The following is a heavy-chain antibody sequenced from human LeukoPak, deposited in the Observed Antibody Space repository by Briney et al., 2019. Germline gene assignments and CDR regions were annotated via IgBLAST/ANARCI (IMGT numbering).Heavy chain of an antibody. D-gene: IGHD3-10*01. CDR3: VRGEWVR. CDR2: ISSSDSIM. Sequence: GGSLRLSCAASGFTFSSYVMNWVRQAPGKGLEWVSYISSSDSIMYYADSVKGRFTISRDNAKNSLYLRMNSLRAEDTAVYYCVRGEWVRWGQGTLVTVSS. V-gene: IGHV3-48*03. J-gene: IGHJ4*02. CDR1: GFTFSSYV.